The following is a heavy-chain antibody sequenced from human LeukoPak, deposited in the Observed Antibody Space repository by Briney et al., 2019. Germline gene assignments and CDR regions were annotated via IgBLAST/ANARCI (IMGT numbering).Heavy chain of an antibody. D-gene: IGHD3-10*01. Sequence: ASVKVSCKASGYTFTNYGISWVRQAPGHGLEWMGWISAYNGHTNYAQKLQGRVTMTTDTSTSTAYMDLRNLRSDDTAVYYCAYGSGSYSIFDYWGQGTLVTVSS. V-gene: IGHV1-18*04. CDR2: ISAYNGHT. CDR1: GYTFTNYG. CDR3: AYGSGSYSIFDY. J-gene: IGHJ4*02.